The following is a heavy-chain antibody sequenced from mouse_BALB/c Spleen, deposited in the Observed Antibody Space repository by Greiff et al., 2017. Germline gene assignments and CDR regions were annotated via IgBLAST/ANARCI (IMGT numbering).Heavy chain of an antibody. CDR3: ARGVGGAY. J-gene: IGHJ3*01. CDR1: GYTFTSYW. CDR2: INPSNGRT. Sequence: QVQLQQPGAELVKPGASVKLSCKASGYTFTSYWMHWVKQRPGQGLEWIGEINPSNGRTNYNEKFKSKATLTVDKSSSTAYMQLSSLTSEDSAVYYCARGVGGAYWGQGTLVTVSA. D-gene: IGHD1-3*01. V-gene: IGHV1S81*02.